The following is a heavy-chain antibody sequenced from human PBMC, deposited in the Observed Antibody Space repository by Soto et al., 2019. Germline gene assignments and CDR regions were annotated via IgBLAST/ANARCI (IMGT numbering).Heavy chain of an antibody. Sequence: GGSLRLSCAASGFTFSTSVMHWVRQSPGKGLEWVAVISHDGRDQYYGDSVKGRFTISRDNSRNTVYLEMNGLRPEDTAVYYCAKGAVPAAGLVSGYLDYWGQGALVTVSS. V-gene: IGHV3-30*18. CDR2: ISHDGRDQ. J-gene: IGHJ4*02. D-gene: IGHD6-13*01. CDR3: AKGAVPAAGLVSGYLDY. CDR1: GFTFSTSV.